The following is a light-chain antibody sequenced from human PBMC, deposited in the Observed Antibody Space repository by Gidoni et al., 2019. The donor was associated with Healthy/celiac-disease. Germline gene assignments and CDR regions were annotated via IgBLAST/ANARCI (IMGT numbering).Light chain of an antibody. Sequence: DIHFPQSPSFLSASVGDRVTITCRASQSISSYLYWYQQKSGKAPQLLIYAASSLQSGVPSRFSGSGSGTDFTLTISSLQPEDIATYFCQQSYTNPWTFGQGTKVEIK. V-gene: IGKV1-39*01. CDR3: QQSYTNPWT. CDR1: QSISSY. J-gene: IGKJ1*01. CDR2: AAS.